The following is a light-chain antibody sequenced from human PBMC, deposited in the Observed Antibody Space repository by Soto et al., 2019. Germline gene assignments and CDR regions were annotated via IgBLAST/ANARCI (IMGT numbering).Light chain of an antibody. V-gene: IGLV2-23*01. Sequence: QSVLTQPASVSGSPGQSITISCTGTSSDVGSYNLVSWYQQHPGKAPKLMIYEGSKRPSGVSNRFSGSKSGTTASLTISGLQVEDEADYYCCSYAGSSTYVFGTGTKVPVL. CDR3: CSYAGSSTYV. CDR1: SSDVGSYNL. J-gene: IGLJ1*01. CDR2: EGS.